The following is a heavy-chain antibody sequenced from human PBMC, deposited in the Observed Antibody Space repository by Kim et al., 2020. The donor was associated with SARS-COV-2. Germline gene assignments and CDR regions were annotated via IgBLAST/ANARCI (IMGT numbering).Heavy chain of an antibody. CDR1: GGSFSGYY. V-gene: IGHV4-34*01. CDR2: INHSGST. Sequence: SETLSLTCAVYGGSFSGYYWSWIRQPPGKGLEWIGEINHSGSTNYNPSLKSRVTISVDTSKNQFSLKLSSVTAADTAVYYCARFPGAVVVVPAARYGMDVWGQGTPVTVSS. CDR3: ARFPGAVVVVPAARYGMDV. J-gene: IGHJ6*02. D-gene: IGHD2-2*01.